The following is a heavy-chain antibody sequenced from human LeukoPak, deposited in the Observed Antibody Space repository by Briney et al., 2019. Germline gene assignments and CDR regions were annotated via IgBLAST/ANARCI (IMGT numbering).Heavy chain of an antibody. V-gene: IGHV3-66*04. Sequence: GGSLRLSCAASGFTVSSNYMSWVRQAPGKGLEWVSVIYSGGSTYYADSVKGRFTISRDSAKNSLYLQMNSLRDEDTAVYYCARHDYGGNSGDYWGQGTLVTVSS. J-gene: IGHJ4*02. CDR3: ARHDYGGNSGDY. CDR2: IYSGGST. CDR1: GFTVSSNY. D-gene: IGHD4-23*01.